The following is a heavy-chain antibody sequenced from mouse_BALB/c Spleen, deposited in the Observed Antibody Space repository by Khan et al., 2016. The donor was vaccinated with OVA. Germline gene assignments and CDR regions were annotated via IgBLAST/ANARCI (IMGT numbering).Heavy chain of an antibody. V-gene: IGHV5-6*01. CDR1: GFTFSSYS. Sequence: EVQGVESGGDLVKPGGSLKLSCAASGFTFSSYSMSWVRQTPDKRLVWVASISSGGDYTYYPDSVKGRFPISRDNAKNTLYLQMSDLQSEDTAMYYCADHLTGSFAYWGQGTLVTVSA. D-gene: IGHD4-1*01. CDR3: ADHLTGSFAY. J-gene: IGHJ3*01. CDR2: ISSGGDYT.